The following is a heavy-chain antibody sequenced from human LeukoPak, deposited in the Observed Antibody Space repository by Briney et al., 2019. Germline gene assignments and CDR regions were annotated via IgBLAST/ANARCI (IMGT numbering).Heavy chain of an antibody. V-gene: IGHV1-2*04. CDR2: INPNSGGT. D-gene: IGHD2-2*01. J-gene: IGHJ6*02. CDR3: ARLAYQLPNYYYYGMDV. CDR1: GYTFTGYY. Sequence: ASVKVSCKASGYTFTGYYMHWLRQAPGQGLEWMGWINPNSGGTNYAQKFQGWVTMTRDTSISTAYMELSRLRSDDTAVYYCARLAYQLPNYYYYGMDVWGQGTTVTVSS.